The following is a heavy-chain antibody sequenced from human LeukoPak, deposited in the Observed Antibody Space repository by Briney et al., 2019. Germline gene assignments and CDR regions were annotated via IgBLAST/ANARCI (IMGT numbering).Heavy chain of an antibody. D-gene: IGHD5-18*01. Sequence: GRSLTLSCATSGFTFTNYGMHWVRRAPGRGLEWVAVIWYDGSNTYYTDSAKGRFTISRDNSKNTLYLQMNSLRVEDTAFYYCARDLAYSRLDYWGQGMLVTVSS. J-gene: IGHJ4*02. V-gene: IGHV3-33*01. CDR3: ARDLAYSRLDY. CDR1: GFTFTNYG. CDR2: IWYDGSNT.